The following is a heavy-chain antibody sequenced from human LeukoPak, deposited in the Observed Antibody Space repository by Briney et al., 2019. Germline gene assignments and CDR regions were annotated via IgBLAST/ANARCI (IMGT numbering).Heavy chain of an antibody. CDR3: ARDLPTGKLRFLEWLARFDP. D-gene: IGHD3-3*01. Sequence: ASVKVSCKASGGTFSSYATSWVRQAPGQGLEWMGRIIPIFGIANYAQKFQGRVTITADKSTSTAYMELSSLRSEDTAVYYCARDLPTGKLRFLEWLARFDPWGQGTLVTVSS. J-gene: IGHJ5*02. CDR1: GGTFSSYA. CDR2: IIPIFGIA. V-gene: IGHV1-69*04.